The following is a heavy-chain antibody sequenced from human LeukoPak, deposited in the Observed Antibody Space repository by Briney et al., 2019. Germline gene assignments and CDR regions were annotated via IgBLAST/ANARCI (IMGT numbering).Heavy chain of an antibody. Sequence: GGSLRLSCAASGFTFDDYGIIWVRQAPGKGLEWVIGINWNCDSTGYADSVKGRFTISRDNAKNSLYLQMNSLRGDDTAFYYCARPYDSSGYCRGAFDCWGQGTLVTVSS. CDR2: INWNCDST. CDR3: ARPYDSSGYCRGAFDC. J-gene: IGHJ4*02. CDR1: GFTFDDYG. D-gene: IGHD3-22*01. V-gene: IGHV3-20*04.